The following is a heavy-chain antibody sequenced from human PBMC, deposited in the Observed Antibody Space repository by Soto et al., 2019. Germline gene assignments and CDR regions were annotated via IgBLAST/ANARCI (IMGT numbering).Heavy chain of an antibody. CDR1: GGSISSGGYY. V-gene: IGHV4-31*03. Sequence: SETLSLTCTVSGGSISSGGYYWSWIRQHPGKGLDWLGYIYYSGSTYYNPSLKSRVTISADAPKNQFSLKLSSVTAADTAGYYWVRHTYYYDSSGYLYAIFGYGCQGTLVTLSS. J-gene: IGHJ4*02. D-gene: IGHD3-22*01. CDR3: VRHTYYYDSSGYLYAIFGY. CDR2: IYYSGST.